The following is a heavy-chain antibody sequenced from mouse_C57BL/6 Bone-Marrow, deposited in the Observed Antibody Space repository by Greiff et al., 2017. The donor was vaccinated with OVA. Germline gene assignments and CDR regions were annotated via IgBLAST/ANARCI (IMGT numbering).Heavy chain of an antibody. CDR2: INPSNGGT. D-gene: IGHD2-3*01. CDR1: GYTFTSYW. Sequence: QVQLQQPGTELVKPGASVKLSCKASGYTFTSYWMHWVKQRPGQGLEWIGNINPSNGGTNYNEKFKSKATLTVDKTSSTAYMQLSSLTSEDSAVYYCARWGDDGYYWYFDVWGTGTTVTVSS. J-gene: IGHJ1*03. V-gene: IGHV1-53*01. CDR3: ARWGDDGYYWYFDV.